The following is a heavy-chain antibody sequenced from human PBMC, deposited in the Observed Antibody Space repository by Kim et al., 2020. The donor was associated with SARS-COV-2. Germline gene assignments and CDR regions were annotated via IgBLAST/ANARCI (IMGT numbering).Heavy chain of an antibody. D-gene: IGHD6-13*01. J-gene: IGHJ2*01. CDR3: SRDNSQTF. CDR1: GYSFTTHW. Sequence: ASVKVSCKASGYSFTTHWMHWVRQAPGQGLEWMGMINPNDGTTSYAQKFQGRVTVTRDTSTSTVYMEMSGLRSEDTAVYYCSRDNSQTFWG. CDR2: INPNDGTT. V-gene: IGHV1-46*01.